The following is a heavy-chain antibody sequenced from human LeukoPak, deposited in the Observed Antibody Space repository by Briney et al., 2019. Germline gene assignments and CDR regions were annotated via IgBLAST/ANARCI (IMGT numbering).Heavy chain of an antibody. CDR1: GYTFTSYY. D-gene: IGHD2/OR15-2a*01. CDR2: IKPSGGST. CDR3: AREVPENFNFDY. J-gene: IGHJ4*02. Sequence: ASVKVSCKASGYTFTSYYTHWVRQASGQGLEWMGIIKPSGGSTLYAQKFQGRVTVTSDMSTSTVYVELSSLRSEDTAVYYCAREVPENFNFDYWGQGTLVTVFS. V-gene: IGHV1-46*01.